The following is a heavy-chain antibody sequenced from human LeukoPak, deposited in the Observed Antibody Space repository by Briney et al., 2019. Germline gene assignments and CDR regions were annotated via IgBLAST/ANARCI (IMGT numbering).Heavy chain of an antibody. Sequence: SETLSLTCAVYGASFSGYYWSWIRQPPGKGLEWIGEISHGGSANYNPSLKSRATISVDTSKNQFSLKLSSVSAADTAVYYCARDVCSSSINCYAASNYWGQGTLVTVSS. CDR2: ISHGGSA. J-gene: IGHJ4*02. D-gene: IGHD2-2*01. CDR3: ARDVCSSSINCYAASNY. V-gene: IGHV4-34*01. CDR1: GASFSGYY.